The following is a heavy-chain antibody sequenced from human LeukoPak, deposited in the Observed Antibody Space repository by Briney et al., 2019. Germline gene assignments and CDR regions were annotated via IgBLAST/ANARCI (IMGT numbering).Heavy chain of an antibody. CDR2: IWYDGSNE. J-gene: IGHJ6*03. CDR1: APTFRNYG. V-gene: IGHV3-33*01. Sequence: GGSLRLSCAASAPTFRNYGMHWVRQAPRKGLEWVAVIWYDGSNEGYADSVKGRLTISRDNTKNMLYLQMNSLRDEDAAVYYCATNSGTPPRYMNVWGKGTTVSVSS. CDR3: ATNSGTPPRYMNV. D-gene: IGHD1-26*01.